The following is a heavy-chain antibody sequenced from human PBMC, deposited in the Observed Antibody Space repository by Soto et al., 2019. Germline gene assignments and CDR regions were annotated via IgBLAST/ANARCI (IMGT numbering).Heavy chain of an antibody. D-gene: IGHD2-21*01. CDR1: GGSISSGAYY. Sequence: SETLSLTCTVSGGSISSGAYYWSWIRQHPGKGLEWIGYIYYSGSTYYNPSLKSRVTISVDTSKNQFSLKLSSVTAADTAVYYCARLGAYYQSLDPWGPGTLVTVSS. CDR2: IYYSGST. CDR3: ARLGAYYQSLDP. V-gene: IGHV4-31*03. J-gene: IGHJ5*02.